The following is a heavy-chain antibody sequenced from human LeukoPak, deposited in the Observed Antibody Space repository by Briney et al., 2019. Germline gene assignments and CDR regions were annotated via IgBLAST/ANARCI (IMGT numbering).Heavy chain of an antibody. D-gene: IGHD4-17*01. Sequence: GGSLRLSCGVSGFMFSKSWMHWVHQVPGKGLVWLARIYNDGSTTNYADSVKGRFTISRDNAANTLFLQMSSLRAEDTAVYYCAREKDDHGDPGPLDAWGQGDLVTVSS. CDR2: IYNDGSTT. V-gene: IGHV3-74*01. CDR1: GFMFSKSW. CDR3: AREKDDHGDPGPLDA. J-gene: IGHJ5*02.